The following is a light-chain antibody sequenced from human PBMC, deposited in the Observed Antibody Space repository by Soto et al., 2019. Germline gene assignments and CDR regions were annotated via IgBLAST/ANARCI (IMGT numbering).Light chain of an antibody. V-gene: IGKV1-33*01. J-gene: IGKJ4*01. CDR1: HDIRNY. CDR3: QQYDNLPLT. CDR2: DAS. Sequence: DIQITQSPSSLSASVGDRVTITCQASHDIRNYLNWYQQKPGQAPKLLIHDASRLQTGVPSRFSGSGSGTDFIFTISSLQPDDIATYHCQQYDNLPLTFGGGTKVDIK.